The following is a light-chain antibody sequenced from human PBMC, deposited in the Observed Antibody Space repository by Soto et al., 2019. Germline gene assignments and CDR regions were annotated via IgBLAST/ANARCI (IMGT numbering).Light chain of an antibody. J-gene: IGKJ1*01. CDR3: QQSYSTPPWT. CDR1: QGISNY. CDR2: AAS. Sequence: DIQMTHSPSSLSASVVDRVTITCRASQGISNYLAWYQQKPGKVPKLLIYAASTLQSGVPSRFSGSGSGTDFSLTISSLQPEDVATYFCQQSYSTPPWTFGQGTKVDIK. V-gene: IGKV1-27*01.